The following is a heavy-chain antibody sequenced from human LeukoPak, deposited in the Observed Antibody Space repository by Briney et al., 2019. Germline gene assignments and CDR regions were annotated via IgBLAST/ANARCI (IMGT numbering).Heavy chain of an antibody. CDR3: ARLKLGAYFDL. V-gene: IGHV4-59*08. Sequence: NPSETLSLTCTVSGGSTSSDYWSWIRQSPGKGLEWVGYVYNSGDTGKNPSLKSRVTILLDTSKNQCSLKLTCVSAADAAVYYCARLKLGAYFDLWGRGTLVTVSS. D-gene: IGHD3-16*01. J-gene: IGHJ2*01. CDR2: VYNSGDT. CDR1: GGSTSSDY.